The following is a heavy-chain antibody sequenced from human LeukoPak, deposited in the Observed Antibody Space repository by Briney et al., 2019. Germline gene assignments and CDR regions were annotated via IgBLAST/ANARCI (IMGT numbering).Heavy chain of an antibody. CDR2: ISYSGST. Sequence: PSETLSLTCTVSGGSISSSTYYWGWIRQPPGKGLEWIGTISYSGSTFYNPSLKSRVTISVDTSKNQFSLMLNSVTAADTALYFCARARLSIVRGITNFDYWGQGTVVTVSS. CDR3: ARARLSIVRGITNFDY. V-gene: IGHV4-39*01. J-gene: IGHJ4*02. D-gene: IGHD3-10*01. CDR1: GGSISSSTYY.